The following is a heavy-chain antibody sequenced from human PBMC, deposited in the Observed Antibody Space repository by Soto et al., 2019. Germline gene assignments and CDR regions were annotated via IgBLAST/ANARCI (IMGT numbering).Heavy chain of an antibody. Sequence: SETLSLTCTVSGGSISSSSYYWGWIRQPPGKGLEWIGSIYYSGSTYYNPSLKSRVTISVDTSKNQFSLKLSSVTAADTAVYYCARTVRLFDYWGKRTLITX. J-gene: IGHJ4*02. CDR2: IYYSGST. D-gene: IGHD2-21*02. CDR1: GGSISSSSYY. CDR3: ARTVRLFDY. V-gene: IGHV4-39*01.